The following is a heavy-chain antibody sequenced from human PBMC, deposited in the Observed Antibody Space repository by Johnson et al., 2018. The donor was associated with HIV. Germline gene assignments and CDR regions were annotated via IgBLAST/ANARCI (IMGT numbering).Heavy chain of an antibody. J-gene: IGHJ3*02. Sequence: VQLVESGGGLIQRGGSLRLSCAASGFTVSSNYMSWVRQAPGKGLEWVANIKQDGSEKYYADSVKGRFTISRDNSKNTLYLQMESLRVEDTAIYYCAKAWELLGRRAALDIWGQGTMVTVSS. CDR1: GFTVSSNY. CDR3: AKAWELLGRRAALDI. V-gene: IGHV3-7*01. CDR2: IKQDGSEK. D-gene: IGHD1-26*01.